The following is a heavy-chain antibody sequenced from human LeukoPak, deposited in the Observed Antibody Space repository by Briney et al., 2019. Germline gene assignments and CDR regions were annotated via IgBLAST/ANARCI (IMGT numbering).Heavy chain of an antibody. Sequence: PSETLSLTCTVSGGSMTSYYWSCIRQPPGKGLEWIGYIYHSGSTYYNPSLKSRVTISVDRSKNQFSLKLSSVTAADTAVYYCARGATITMVRGVIIDNWFNPWGQGTLVTVSS. CDR2: IYHSGST. J-gene: IGHJ5*02. CDR1: GGSMTSYY. D-gene: IGHD3-10*01. V-gene: IGHV4-59*12. CDR3: ARGATITMVRGVIIDNWFNP.